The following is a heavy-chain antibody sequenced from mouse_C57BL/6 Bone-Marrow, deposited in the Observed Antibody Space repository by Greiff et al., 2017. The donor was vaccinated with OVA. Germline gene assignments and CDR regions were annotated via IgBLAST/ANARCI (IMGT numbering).Heavy chain of an antibody. Sequence: QVQLQQPGTELVKPGASVKLSCKASGYTFTSYWMHWVKQRPGQGLEWIGNINPSNGGTNYNEKFKSKATLTVDKSSSTAYMQLSSLTSEDSAVYDGARRRGLTVVALDYWGQGTTLTVSS. J-gene: IGHJ2*01. D-gene: IGHD1-1*01. CDR1: GYTFTSYW. CDR2: INPSNGGT. V-gene: IGHV1-53*01. CDR3: ARRRGLTVVALDY.